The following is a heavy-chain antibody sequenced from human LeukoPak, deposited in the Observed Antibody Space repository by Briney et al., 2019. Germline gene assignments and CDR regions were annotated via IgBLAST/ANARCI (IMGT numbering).Heavy chain of an antibody. CDR1: GGSFSDYY. J-gene: IGHJ4*02. Sequence: SETLSLTCAVYGGSFSDYYWTWIRQPPGKGLERIRDINHSGSPNNNPSLKSRVSISFDTSENQFSLKLTSVTAADTAVYYCGSRRTAMFGVIKGPIDYWGQGTLVTVSS. D-gene: IGHD3-3*01. CDR3: GSRRTAMFGVIKGPIDY. V-gene: IGHV4-34*01. CDR2: INHSGSP.